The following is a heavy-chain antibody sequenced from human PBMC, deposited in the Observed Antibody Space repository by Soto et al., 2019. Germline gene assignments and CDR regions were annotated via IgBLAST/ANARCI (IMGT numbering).Heavy chain of an antibody. CDR1: GFTFSSYA. CDR3: AKVSLFDVLMVYAPMFYYFDY. Sequence: GGSLRLSCAASGFTFSSYAMSWVRQAPGKGLEWVSAISGSGGSTYYADSVKGRFTISRDNSKNTLYLQMNSLRAEDTAVYYCAKVSLFDVLMVYAPMFYYFDYWGQGTLVTVSS. J-gene: IGHJ4*02. D-gene: IGHD2-8*01. CDR2: ISGSGGST. V-gene: IGHV3-23*01.